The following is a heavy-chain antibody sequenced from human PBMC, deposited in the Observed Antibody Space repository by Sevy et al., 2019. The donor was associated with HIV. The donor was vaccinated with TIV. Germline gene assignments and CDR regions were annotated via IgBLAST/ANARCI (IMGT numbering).Heavy chain of an antibody. D-gene: IGHD3-10*01. J-gene: IGHJ4*02. CDR2: VFHSGST. CDR3: ARHSHGSGTYYVPFDS. CDR1: GYSITSGYL. V-gene: IGHV4-38-2*01. Sequence: SETLSLTCAVSGYSITSGYLWGWIRQPPGKGLEWIGSVFHSGSTYYNPSLNSRVIIPVDTSKNQFPLKLNSVTAADTAVYYCARHSHGSGTYYVPFDSWGQGTLVTVSS.